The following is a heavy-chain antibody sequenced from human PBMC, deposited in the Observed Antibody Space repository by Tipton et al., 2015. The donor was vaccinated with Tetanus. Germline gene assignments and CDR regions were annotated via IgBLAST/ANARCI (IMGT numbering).Heavy chain of an antibody. V-gene: IGHV3-23*01. CDR1: GFTFNTYA. CDR2: VSGSGLGS. D-gene: IGHD3-10*01. CDR3: ARTSGYFRSGAYIDV. J-gene: IGHJ2*01. Sequence: SLRLSCAASGFTFNTYAMSWVRQAPGKGLEWVSSVSGSGLGSHYADSVKDRFTISRDSSNNTVYLQMNSLRAEDTAVYYCARTSGYFRSGAYIDVWGRGTLVTVSS.